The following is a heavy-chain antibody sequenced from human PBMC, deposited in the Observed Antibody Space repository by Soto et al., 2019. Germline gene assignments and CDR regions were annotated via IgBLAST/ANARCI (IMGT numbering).Heavy chain of an antibody. Sequence: EVQLLESGGGLVQPGGSLRLSCAASGFTFSSYAMSWVRQAPGKGLEWVSAISGSGGSTYYADSVKGRFTISRDNSKNTLYLQMNSLRAEDTAVYYCAKDGAITMIVVVIRGFFDYWGQGPLVTVSS. V-gene: IGHV3-23*01. CDR1: GFTFSSYA. CDR2: ISGSGGST. CDR3: AKDGAITMIVVVIRGFFDY. J-gene: IGHJ4*02. D-gene: IGHD3-22*01.